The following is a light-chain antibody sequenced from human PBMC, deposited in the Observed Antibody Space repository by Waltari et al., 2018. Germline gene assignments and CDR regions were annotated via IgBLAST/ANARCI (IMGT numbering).Light chain of an antibody. V-gene: IGKV3-11*01. CDR1: QSINSY. CDR2: DAS. CDR3: QQRYNWPLT. Sequence: EIVLTQSPATLSLSPGERATLSCRASQSINSYLAWYQKKPGQAPRLLIYDASNRATGVPARSSGSGSGSDFTLTISSLDPEDFAVYYCQQRYNWPLTFGQGTRLEIK. J-gene: IGKJ5*01.